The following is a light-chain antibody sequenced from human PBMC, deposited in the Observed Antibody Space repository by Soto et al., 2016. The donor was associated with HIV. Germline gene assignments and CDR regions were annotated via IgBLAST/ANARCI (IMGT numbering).Light chain of an antibody. Sequence: DIFLTQTPLSLSVIPGQPASISCKSSQSLLHSDGRTYLYWYLQRPGQPPQLLIRGLSNRFSGVPDRFTGSGSGTEFTLKISRVEAEDIGIYYCMQSLQLFTFGPGTRVDIK. CDR3: MQSLQLFT. J-gene: IGKJ3*01. CDR1: QSLLHSDGRTY. CDR2: GLS. V-gene: IGKV2D-29*01.